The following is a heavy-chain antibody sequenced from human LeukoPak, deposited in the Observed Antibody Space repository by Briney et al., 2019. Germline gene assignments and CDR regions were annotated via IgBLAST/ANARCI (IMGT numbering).Heavy chain of an antibody. V-gene: IGHV4-34*01. CDR1: GGSFSGYY. D-gene: IGHD3-22*01. CDR2: INHSGST. J-gene: IGHJ4*02. Sequence: SETLSLTCAVYGGSFSGYYWSWIRQPPGKGLEWIGEINHSGSTNYNPSLKSRVTISVDTSKNQFSLKLSSVTAADTAVYYCARHHYYDSSGYYYWEDYFDYWGQGTLVTVSS. CDR3: ARHHYYDSSGYYYWEDYFDY.